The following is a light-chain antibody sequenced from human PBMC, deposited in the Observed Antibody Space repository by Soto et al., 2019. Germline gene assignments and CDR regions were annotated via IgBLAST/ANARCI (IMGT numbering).Light chain of an antibody. V-gene: IGKV3-11*01. CDR3: QQRYGWPPIT. Sequence: EIVLTQAPATLSLSPGETATLSCRASQSVHRYLAWFQQKPGQAPRLLIYDASNRATGIPTRFSGSGSGTELTLTISSLEPEDFAVYYCQQRYGWPPITFGQGSRLEMK. J-gene: IGKJ5*01. CDR1: QSVHRY. CDR2: DAS.